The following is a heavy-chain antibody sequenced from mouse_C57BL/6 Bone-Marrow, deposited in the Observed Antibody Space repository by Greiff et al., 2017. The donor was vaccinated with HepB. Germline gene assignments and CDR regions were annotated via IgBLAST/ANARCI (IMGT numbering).Heavy chain of an antibody. V-gene: IGHV2-6-1*01. CDR3: ARHSSYDYDEVYYAMDY. CDR1: GFSLTSYG. CDR2: IWSDGST. Sequence: QVQLKESGPGLVAPSQSLSITCTVSGFSLTSYGVHWVRQPPGKGLEWLVVIWSDGSTTYNSALKSRLSISKDNSKSQVFLKMNSLQTDDTAMYYCARHSSYDYDEVYYAMDYWGQGTSVTVSS. J-gene: IGHJ4*01. D-gene: IGHD2-4*01.